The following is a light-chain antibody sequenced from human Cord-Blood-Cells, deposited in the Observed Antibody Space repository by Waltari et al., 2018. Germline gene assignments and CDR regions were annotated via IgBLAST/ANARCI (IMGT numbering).Light chain of an antibody. Sequence: DIQMTQSQSSLSASVGARVTITCQASQDISNYLNWYQQKPGKAPKLLTYDASNLETGVPSRFSGSGSGTDFTFTISSLQPEDIATYYCQQYDNLPYTFGQGTKLEIK. CDR3: QQYDNLPYT. CDR2: DAS. CDR1: QDISNY. J-gene: IGKJ2*01. V-gene: IGKV1-33*01.